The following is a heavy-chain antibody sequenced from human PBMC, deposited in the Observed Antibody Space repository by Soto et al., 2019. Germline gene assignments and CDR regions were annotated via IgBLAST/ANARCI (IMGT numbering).Heavy chain of an antibody. V-gene: IGHV3-23*01. D-gene: IGHD5-18*01. CDR1: GFTFSNYA. CDR3: AKHQGYTYGTIDY. Sequence: PGGSLRLSCAASGFTFSNYAMSWVRQAPGKGLEWVSAISGSGYTTYYADSVKGRFTISRDNSKNTLYLQMNSLRAEDTAVYYCAKHQGYTYGTIDYWGQGTLVTVSS. J-gene: IGHJ4*02. CDR2: ISGSGYTT.